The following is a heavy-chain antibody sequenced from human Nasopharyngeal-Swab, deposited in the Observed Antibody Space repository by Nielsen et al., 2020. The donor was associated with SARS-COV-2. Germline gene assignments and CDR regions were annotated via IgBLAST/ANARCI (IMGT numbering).Heavy chain of an antibody. J-gene: IGHJ4*02. CDR3: AKDFHPLLIAVAATRGCYFDY. Sequence: VREAPGKGLEWVSAISGSGGSTYYADSVKGRFTISRDNSKNTLYLQMNSLRAEDTAVYYCAKDFHPLLIAVAATRGCYFDYWGQGTLVTVS. V-gene: IGHV3-23*01. CDR2: ISGSGGST. D-gene: IGHD6-19*01.